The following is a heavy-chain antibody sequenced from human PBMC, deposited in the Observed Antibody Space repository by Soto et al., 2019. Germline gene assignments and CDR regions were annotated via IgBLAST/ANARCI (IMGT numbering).Heavy chain of an antibody. CDR2: IYYSGST. D-gene: IGHD5-12*01. CDR1: SGSVSSGSYY. CDR3: ARDLSYSGYYTAFDY. Sequence: ETLSLTCTVSSGSVSSGSYYWSWIRQPPGKGLEWIGYIYYSGSTNYNPSLKSRVTISVDTSKNQFSLKLSSVTAADTAVYYCARDLSYSGYYTAFDYWGQGTLVTVSS. V-gene: IGHV4-61*01. J-gene: IGHJ4*02.